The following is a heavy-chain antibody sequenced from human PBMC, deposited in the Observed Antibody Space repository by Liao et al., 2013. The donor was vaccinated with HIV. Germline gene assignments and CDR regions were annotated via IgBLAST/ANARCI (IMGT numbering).Heavy chain of an antibody. V-gene: IGHV4-61*02. J-gene: IGHJ4*02. CDR1: GGSISSGTYY. Sequence: QEQLQESGPGLVKPSETLSLTCTVSGGSISSGTYYWSWIRQPAGKGLEWIGRIYTSGTTNYNPSLKTRVTISLDTSKNQFSLKLSSVTAADTAVYFCASRGFGDFDYWGRGNPSVTVSS. CDR2: IYTSGTT. D-gene: IGHD3-10*01. CDR3: ASRGFGDFDY.